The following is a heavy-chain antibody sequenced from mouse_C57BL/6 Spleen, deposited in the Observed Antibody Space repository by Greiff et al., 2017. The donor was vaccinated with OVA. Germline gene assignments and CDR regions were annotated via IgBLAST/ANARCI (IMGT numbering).Heavy chain of an antibody. CDR1: GYTFTSYW. Sequence: QVQLQQPGAELVRPGSSVKLSCKASGYTFTSYWTDWVKQRPGQGLEWIGNIYPSDSETHYNQKFKDKATLTVDKSSSTAYMQLSSLTSDDSAVYFCARRDYGNLFAYWGQGTLVTVSA. D-gene: IGHD2-1*01. CDR3: ARRDYGNLFAY. CDR2: IYPSDSET. J-gene: IGHJ3*01. V-gene: IGHV1-61*01.